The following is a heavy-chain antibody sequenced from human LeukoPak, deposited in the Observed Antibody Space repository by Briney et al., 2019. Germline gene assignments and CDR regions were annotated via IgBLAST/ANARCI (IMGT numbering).Heavy chain of an antibody. Sequence: PGGSLRLSCEASGFTFRSYWMSWVRQAPGKGLEWVANIKQDESEKNHVDSVKGRFTISRDNAKNSLYLQMNSLRAEDTAVYYCARLRCSSTSCFFDYWGQGTLVTVSS. CDR1: GFTFRSYW. D-gene: IGHD2-2*01. CDR3: ARLRCSSTSCFFDY. V-gene: IGHV3-7*01. CDR2: IKQDESEK. J-gene: IGHJ4*02.